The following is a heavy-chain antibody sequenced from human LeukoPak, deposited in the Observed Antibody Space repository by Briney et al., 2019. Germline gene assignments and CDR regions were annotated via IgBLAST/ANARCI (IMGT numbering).Heavy chain of an antibody. V-gene: IGHV3-23*01. CDR3: ASSGSYVAHYYGMDV. CDR2: ISGSGGST. CDR1: GFTFSSYA. J-gene: IGHJ6*02. D-gene: IGHD3-10*01. Sequence: GGSLRLSCAASGFTFSSYAMSWVRQAPGKGLEWVSAISGSGGSTYYADSVKGRFTISRDNSKNTLYLQMNSLRAEDTAVYYCASSGSYVAHYYGMDVWGQGTMVTVSS.